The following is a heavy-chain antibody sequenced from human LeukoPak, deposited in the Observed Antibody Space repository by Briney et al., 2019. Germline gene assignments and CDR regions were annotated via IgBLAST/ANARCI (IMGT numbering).Heavy chain of an antibody. J-gene: IGHJ4*02. CDR2: IYYSGTT. Sequence: PSETLSLTCAVYGGSFSGYYWSWIRQPPGKGLEWIGYIYYSGTTYYNPSLKSRITMSVDMSANQFSLRLTSVSAADTAVYYCTRAYWIGFHFDSWGQGILVSVSS. CDR1: GGSFSGYY. CDR3: TRAYWIGFHFDS. D-gene: IGHD3-3*01. V-gene: IGHV4-34*10.